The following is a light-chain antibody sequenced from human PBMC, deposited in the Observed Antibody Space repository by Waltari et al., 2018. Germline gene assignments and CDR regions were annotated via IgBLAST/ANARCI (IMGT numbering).Light chain of an antibody. CDR1: KLGDKH. J-gene: IGLJ2*01. Sequence: SYDLTQPPSVSVSPGQTASIPCSGYKLGDKHASWYQQKPGQSPVLVIYQDTKRPSGIPERFSGSNTGNTATLTISGTQAMDEADYYCQAWDSSTVVFGGGTKLTVL. V-gene: IGLV3-1*01. CDR3: QAWDSSTVV. CDR2: QDT.